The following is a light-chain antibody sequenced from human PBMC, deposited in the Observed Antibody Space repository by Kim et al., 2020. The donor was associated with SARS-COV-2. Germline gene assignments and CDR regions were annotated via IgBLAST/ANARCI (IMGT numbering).Light chain of an antibody. CDR1: QSISSY. V-gene: IGKV1-39*01. CDR3: QQSNSTYET. CDR2: AAS. J-gene: IGKJ1*01. Sequence: DIQMTQSPSSLSASVGDRVTITCRASQSISSYLNWYQQKPGKAPKLLIYAASSLKSGVPSRFSGSGSGTDFTLTISSLQPEDFATYYCQQSNSTYETFGKGAKVDI.